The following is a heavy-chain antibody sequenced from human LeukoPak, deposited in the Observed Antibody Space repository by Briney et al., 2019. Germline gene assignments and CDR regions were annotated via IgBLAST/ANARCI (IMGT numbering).Heavy chain of an antibody. J-gene: IGHJ4*02. CDR2: INPNSGGT. CDR1: GYTFTGYY. CDR3: ASPLLGSGCYWGGY. Sequence: ASVKVSCKACGYTFTGYYMHWVRQAPGQGLEWMGWINPNSGGTNYAQKFQGRVTMTRDTSISTAYMELSRLRPDDTAVYYCASPLLGSGCYWGGYWGQGTLVTVSS. V-gene: IGHV1-2*02. D-gene: IGHD1-26*01.